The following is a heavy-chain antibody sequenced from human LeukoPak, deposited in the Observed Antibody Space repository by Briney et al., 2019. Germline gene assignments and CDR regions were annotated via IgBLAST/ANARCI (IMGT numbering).Heavy chain of an antibody. D-gene: IGHD3-22*01. V-gene: IGHV3-23*01. Sequence: PGGSLRLSCAASGFTFSSYALSWVRQAPGKGLEWVSAISGSGSSTYYADSVKGRVTISRDNFKNTLYLQMNSLRAEDTAVYYCAKDSTRNYYDSSGLWGQGTLVTVSS. J-gene: IGHJ4*02. CDR2: ISGSGSST. CDR3: AKDSTRNYYDSSGL. CDR1: GFTFSSYA.